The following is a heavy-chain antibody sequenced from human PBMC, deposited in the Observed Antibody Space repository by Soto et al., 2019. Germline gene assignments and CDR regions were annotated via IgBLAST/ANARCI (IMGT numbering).Heavy chain of an antibody. CDR1: GGSIARSLFY. J-gene: IGHJ4*02. CDR3: VSHRNYIVVSGSFFDY. D-gene: IGHD6-19*01. CDR2: IYYSGST. V-gene: IGHV4-39*01. Sequence: SETLSLPCTVSGGSIARSLFYWGWGRQSPGKGLEWIESIYYSGSTHYNPSLKSRVTVSVDTSKNQFSLKLTSVTAADTAVYFCVSHRNYIVVSGSFFDYWSQGTLVTVSS.